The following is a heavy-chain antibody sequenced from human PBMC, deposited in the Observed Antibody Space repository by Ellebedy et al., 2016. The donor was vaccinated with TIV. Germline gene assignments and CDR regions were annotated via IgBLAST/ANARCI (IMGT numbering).Heavy chain of an antibody. V-gene: IGHV3-7*01. CDR3: ARDGSYGDYRSPTHAFVI. CDR2: INQDGSEK. CDR1: GFSFRSYW. D-gene: IGHD4-17*01. Sequence: GESLKISCAASGFSFRSYWMSWVRQAPGKGLEWVANINQDGSEKYYVDSVKGRLTISRDNAKNSLYLQMNSLRAEDTAVYFCARDGSYGDYRSPTHAFVIWGQGTMVTVSS. J-gene: IGHJ3*02.